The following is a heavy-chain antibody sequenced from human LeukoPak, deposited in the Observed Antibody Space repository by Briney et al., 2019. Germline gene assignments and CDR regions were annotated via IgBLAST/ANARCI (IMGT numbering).Heavy chain of an antibody. Sequence: GASVKVSCKASGYTFISYGINWVRQAPGQGLEWMGWISGYNGNTNYAQNLQGRVTMTRDTSTSTAYMELRSLRSDDTAVYYCARELGGAGGYFFPYYGMDVWGQGTTVTVSS. D-gene: IGHD3-10*01. J-gene: IGHJ6*02. CDR3: ARELGGAGGYFFPYYGMDV. CDR2: ISGYNGNT. CDR1: GYTFISYG. V-gene: IGHV1-18*01.